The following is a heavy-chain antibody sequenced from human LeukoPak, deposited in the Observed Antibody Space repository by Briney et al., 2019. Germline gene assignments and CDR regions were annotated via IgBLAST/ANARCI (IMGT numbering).Heavy chain of an antibody. D-gene: IGHD3-22*01. CDR3: ERDGYYDSTSLDY. J-gene: IGHJ4*02. V-gene: IGHV3-48*03. Sequence: GGSLRLSCAASGFTFSSYEMNWVRQAPGKGLEWVSYISSSGSTIYYADSVKGRFTISRDNAKNSLYLQMNSLRAEDTAVYYCERDGYYDSTSLDYWGQGTLVTVSS. CDR2: ISSSGSTI. CDR1: GFTFSSYE.